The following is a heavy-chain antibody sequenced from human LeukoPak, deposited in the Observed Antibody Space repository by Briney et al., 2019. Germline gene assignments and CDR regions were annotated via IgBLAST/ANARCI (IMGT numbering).Heavy chain of an antibody. CDR1: GFTFSSYA. CDR3: ATGVRGVLFDY. J-gene: IGHJ4*02. V-gene: IGHV3-23*01. CDR2: ISASGGNT. Sequence: GGSLRLSCAASGFTFSSYAMSWVRQAPGKGLEWVSVISASGGNTYYADSVKGRFTISRDNSENTLYLQMNSLRAEDTAVYYCATGVRGVLFDYWGRGTLVTVSS. D-gene: IGHD3-10*01.